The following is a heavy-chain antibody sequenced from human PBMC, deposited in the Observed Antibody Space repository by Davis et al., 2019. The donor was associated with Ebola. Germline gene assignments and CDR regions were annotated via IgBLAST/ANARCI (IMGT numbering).Heavy chain of an antibody. CDR3: ARGQSGSDYSLWQY. D-gene: IGHD3-10*01. CDR1: GGSFSGYY. Sequence: SETLPLTCAVHGGSFSGYYWSWIRQPPGKGLEWIGEMDHSGNTNYNPSLKSRVTISIDTSKKQISLNLTSVTAADTAVYYCARGQSGSDYSLWQYWGQGTLVTVSS. V-gene: IGHV4-34*01. J-gene: IGHJ4*02. CDR2: MDHSGNT.